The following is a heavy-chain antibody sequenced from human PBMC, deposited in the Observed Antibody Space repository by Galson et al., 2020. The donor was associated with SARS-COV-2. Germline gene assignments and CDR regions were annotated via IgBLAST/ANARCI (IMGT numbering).Heavy chain of an antibody. V-gene: IGHV4-59*01. CDR2: IYYSGST. CDR1: GGSISSYY. D-gene: IGHD3-3*01. Sequence: SETLSLTCTVSGGSISSYYWSWIRQPPGKGLEWIGYIYYSGSTNYNPSPKSRVTISVDTSKNQFPLKLSSVTAADTAVYYCARGKDTIFGVVIIPGWFDPWGQGTLVTVSS. J-gene: IGHJ5*02. CDR3: ARGKDTIFGVVIIPGWFDP.